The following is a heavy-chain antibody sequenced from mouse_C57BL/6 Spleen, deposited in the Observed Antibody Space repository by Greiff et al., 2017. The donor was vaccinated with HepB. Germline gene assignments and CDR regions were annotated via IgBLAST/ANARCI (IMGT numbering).Heavy chain of an antibody. J-gene: IGHJ3*01. CDR2: INPSNGGT. CDR3: ARTGGSSYAWFAY. CDR1: GYTFTSYW. V-gene: IGHV1-53*01. D-gene: IGHD1-1*01. Sequence: VQLQQPGTELVKPGASVKLSCKASGYTFTSYWMHWVKQRPGQGLEWIGNINPSNGGTNYNEKFKSKATLTVDKSSSTAYMQLSSLTSEDSAVYYCARTGGSSYAWFAYWGQGTLVTVSA.